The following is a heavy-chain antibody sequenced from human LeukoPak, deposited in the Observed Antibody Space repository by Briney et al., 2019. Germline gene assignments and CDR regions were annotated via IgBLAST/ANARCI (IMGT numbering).Heavy chain of an antibody. CDR1: GYSFTSYW. CDR2: IYPGDSDT. CDR3: ARLSSYYDSRGYYIDY. Sequence: GESLKISCKGSGYSFTSYWIGWVRQMPGKGLEWMGIIYPGDSDTRYSPSFQGQVTISADKSISTAYLQWSSLKASDTAMYYCARLSSYYDSRGYYIDYWGQGTLVTVSS. D-gene: IGHD3-22*01. J-gene: IGHJ4*02. V-gene: IGHV5-51*01.